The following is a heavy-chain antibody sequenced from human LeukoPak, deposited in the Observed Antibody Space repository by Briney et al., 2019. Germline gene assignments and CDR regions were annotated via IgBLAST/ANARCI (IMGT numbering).Heavy chain of an antibody. CDR1: GYTFTDYY. D-gene: IGHD3-10*01. CDR3: ARIYSLGSFYNY. J-gene: IGHJ4*02. V-gene: IGHV1-2*02. CDR2: INPNSGGT. Sequence: GASVKVSCKASGYTFTDYYIHWVRQAPGQGLEWMGCINPNSGGTTYAQNFQDRVTITRDTSISTAYMELSRLRSDDTGVYYCARIYSLGSFYNYWGQETLVTVSS.